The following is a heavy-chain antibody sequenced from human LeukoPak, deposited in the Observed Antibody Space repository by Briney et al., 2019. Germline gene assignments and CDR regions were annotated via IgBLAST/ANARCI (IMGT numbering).Heavy chain of an antibody. V-gene: IGHV4-39*01. D-gene: IGHD6-13*01. CDR1: GGSISSNTFY. CDR2: IYYSGAT. CDR3: ARRYSWYYFDS. Sequence: PSETLSLTCSVSGGSISSNTFYWVWLRQPPGKGLEWIGTIYYSGATYYNPSLKNRVTISIDTSKSQFSLKLRSVTAADTALYYCARRYSWYYFDSWGQGTLVTVSS. J-gene: IGHJ4*02.